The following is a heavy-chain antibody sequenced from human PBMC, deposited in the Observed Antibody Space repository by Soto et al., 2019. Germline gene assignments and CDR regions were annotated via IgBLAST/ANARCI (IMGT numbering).Heavy chain of an antibody. CDR2: ISGSGGGT. Sequence: EVQLLESGGGLVQPGGSLRLSCAASGFTCGSYAMTWARQAPGKGLEWLSGISGSGGGTYYADAVRGRFTISRDNSKNTLYLQIDSLRVDDTAVYYCARMDIVVASSYWYCDLWGRGTLVTASS. J-gene: IGHJ2*01. CDR3: ARMDIVVASSYWYCDL. CDR1: GFTCGSYA. V-gene: IGHV3-23*01. D-gene: IGHD5-12*01.